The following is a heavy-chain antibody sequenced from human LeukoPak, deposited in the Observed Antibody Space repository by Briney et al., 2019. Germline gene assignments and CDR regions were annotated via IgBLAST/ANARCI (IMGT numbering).Heavy chain of an antibody. V-gene: IGHV5-51*01. CDR1: GYSFTSYW. CDR2: IYPGDSDT. CDR3: ARQGLYYCDSSGYYYRDY. Sequence: GESLKISCKGSGYSFTSYWIGWVRQMPGKGLEWMGIIYPGDSDTRYSPSFQGQVTISADKSISTAYLQWSSPKASDTAMYYCARQGLYYCDSSGYYYRDYWGQGTLVTVSS. D-gene: IGHD3-22*01. J-gene: IGHJ4*02.